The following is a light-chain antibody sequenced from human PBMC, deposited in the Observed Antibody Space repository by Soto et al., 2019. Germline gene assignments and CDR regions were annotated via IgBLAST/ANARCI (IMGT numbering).Light chain of an antibody. J-gene: IGKJ1*01. Sequence: DIQMTPSPATLSASVGDRVTITCRASQSISNWLAWYQQKPGKAPKLLIYDASSLESGVPSRFSGSGSGTEFTLTISSLQPDDFATYYCQQYKIYSQTFGQGTKVDI. CDR3: QQYKIYSQT. V-gene: IGKV1-5*01. CDR1: QSISNW. CDR2: DAS.